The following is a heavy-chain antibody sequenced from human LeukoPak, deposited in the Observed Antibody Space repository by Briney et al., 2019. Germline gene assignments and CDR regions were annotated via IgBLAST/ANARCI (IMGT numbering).Heavy chain of an antibody. CDR3: ARGIADPYSFDS. J-gene: IGHJ4*02. CDR2: IYSTGST. D-gene: IGHD6-13*01. Sequence: PSETLSLACTVSGGSINFYYWSWIRQPAGKGLEWIGRIYSTGSTNYSPSLKSRVTMSVDKSKNQFSLNLSSVTAADTAVYYCARGIADPYSFDSWGQGTLVTVSS. CDR1: GGSINFYY. V-gene: IGHV4-4*07.